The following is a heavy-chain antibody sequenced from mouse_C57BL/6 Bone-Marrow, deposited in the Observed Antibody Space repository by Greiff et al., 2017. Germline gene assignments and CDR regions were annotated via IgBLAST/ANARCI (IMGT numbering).Heavy chain of an antibody. V-gene: IGHV1-4*01. CDR3: AISEGYDSRYFDD. D-gene: IGHD2-2*01. CDR2: INPSSGYT. Sequence: QVQLKQPGAELVRPGASVKMSCKASGYTFTSYSMHWVKQRPGQGLEWIGNINPSSGYTKYNHKFKDKATLTVDKSSSTAYMQLSSLSSEYSAVYYCAISEGYDSRYFDDGGQGTTLTVS. CDR1: GYTFTSYS. J-gene: IGHJ2*01.